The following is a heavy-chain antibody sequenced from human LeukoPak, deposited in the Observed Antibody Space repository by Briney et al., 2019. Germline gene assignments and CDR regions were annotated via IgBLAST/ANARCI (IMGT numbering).Heavy chain of an antibody. Sequence: SETLSLTCTVSGGSLTGYYWSWIRQPPGKGLEWIAYVYYTGRTLYNPSLKSRVTISVDTSKNQFTLKLSSVTAADTAVYYCARGRYGWLPFDYWGQGTLVTVSS. CDR1: GGSLTGYY. D-gene: IGHD3-16*01. CDR2: VYYTGRT. CDR3: ARGRYGWLPFDY. J-gene: IGHJ4*02. V-gene: IGHV4-59*01.